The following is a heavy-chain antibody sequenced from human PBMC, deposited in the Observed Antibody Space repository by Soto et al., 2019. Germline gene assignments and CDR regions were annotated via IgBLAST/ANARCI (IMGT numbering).Heavy chain of an antibody. D-gene: IGHD6-13*01. CDR1: GYTFTSYG. V-gene: IGHV1-18*01. J-gene: IGHJ4*02. Sequence: ASVKVSCKASGYTFTSYGISWVRQAPGQGLEWMGWISAYNGNTNYAQKLQGRVTMTTDTSTSTAYMELRSLRSDDTAVYYCARRMAAAVDLDYWGQGALVTVCS. CDR3: ARRMAAAVDLDY. CDR2: ISAYNGNT.